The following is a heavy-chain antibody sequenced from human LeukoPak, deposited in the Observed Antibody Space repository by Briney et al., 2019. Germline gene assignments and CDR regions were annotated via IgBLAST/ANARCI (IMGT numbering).Heavy chain of an antibody. V-gene: IGHV1-18*04. CDR3: ARAAQSGYDSSDY. Sequence: GASVKGSCKASGYTFTSYGISWVRQAPGQGLEWTGWISAYNGNTNYAPKLQGRVTMTTDTSTSTAYMELRSLRSDDTAVYYCARAAQSGYDSSDYWGQGTLVTVSS. D-gene: IGHD5-12*01. CDR2: ISAYNGNT. CDR1: GYTFTSYG. J-gene: IGHJ4*02.